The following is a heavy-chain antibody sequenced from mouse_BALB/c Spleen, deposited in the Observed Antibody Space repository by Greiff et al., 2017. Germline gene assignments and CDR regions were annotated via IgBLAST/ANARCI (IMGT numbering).Heavy chain of an antibody. V-gene: IGHV1-14*01. Sequence: EVQLQQSGPELVKPGASVKMSCKASGYTFTSYVMHWVKQKPGQGLEWIGYINPYNDGTKYNEKFKGKATLTSDKSSSTAYMELSSLTSEDSAVYYCARGGLPYYYGSSWYFDVWGAGTTVTVSS. CDR2: INPYNDGT. CDR3: ARGGLPYYYGSSWYFDV. CDR1: GYTFTSYV. J-gene: IGHJ1*01. D-gene: IGHD1-1*01.